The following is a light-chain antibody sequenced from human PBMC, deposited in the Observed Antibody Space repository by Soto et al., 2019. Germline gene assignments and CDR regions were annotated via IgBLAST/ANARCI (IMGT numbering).Light chain of an antibody. Sequence: QSVLTQPPSASGTPGQRVTISCSGSSSNIGSNTVNWYQQLPGTAPKLLIYSNNQRPSGVPDRFSGSKSGTSASLAISGLQSEDEADYYCAEWDDSLNADYVFGTGTKLTVL. CDR3: AEWDDSLNADYV. J-gene: IGLJ1*01. CDR1: SSNIGSNT. CDR2: SNN. V-gene: IGLV1-44*01.